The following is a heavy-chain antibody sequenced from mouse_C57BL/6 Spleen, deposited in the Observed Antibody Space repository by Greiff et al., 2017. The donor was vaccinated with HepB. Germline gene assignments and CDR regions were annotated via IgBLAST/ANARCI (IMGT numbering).Heavy chain of an antibody. J-gene: IGHJ4*01. CDR1: GFTFSDYG. CDR3: ARPPYNYGSSPSAMDY. D-gene: IGHD1-1*01. V-gene: IGHV5-17*01. Sequence: EVQLVESGGGLVKPGGSLKLSCAASGFTFSDYGMHWVRQAPEKGLEWVAYISSGSSTIYYADTVKGRFTISRDNAKNTLFLQMTSLRSEDTAMYYCARPPYNYGSSPSAMDYWGQGTSVTVSS. CDR2: ISSGSSTI.